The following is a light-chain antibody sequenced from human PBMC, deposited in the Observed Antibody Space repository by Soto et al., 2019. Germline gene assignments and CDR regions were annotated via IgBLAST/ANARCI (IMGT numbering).Light chain of an antibody. V-gene: IGKV3-20*01. CDR3: QHYGSSPYT. J-gene: IGKJ2*01. CDR2: GAS. Sequence: EIVLTQSPDTLSLSPGERATLSCRASPSVTSSYLAWYQQKPGQSPRLLIYGASSRATGIPDRFSGSGSGTDFTLTISRLEPEDFAVYYCQHYGSSPYTFGQGTKLEIK. CDR1: PSVTSSY.